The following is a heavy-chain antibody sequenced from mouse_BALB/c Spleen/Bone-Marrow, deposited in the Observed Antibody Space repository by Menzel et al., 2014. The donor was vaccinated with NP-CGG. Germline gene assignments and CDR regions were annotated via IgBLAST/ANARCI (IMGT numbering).Heavy chain of an antibody. CDR2: IYPGNSDT. J-gene: IGHJ4*01. CDR3: TRGITTVVATRAMDY. Sequence: VHVEQSGTVLARPGASVKMSCKASGYTFTSYWMHWVKQRPGQGLEWIGAIYPGNSDTSYNQKFKGKAKLTAVTSTSTAYMDLSSLTNEDSAVYYCTRGITTVVATRAMDYWGQGTSVTVSS. V-gene: IGHV1-5*01. D-gene: IGHD1-1*01. CDR1: GYTFTSYW.